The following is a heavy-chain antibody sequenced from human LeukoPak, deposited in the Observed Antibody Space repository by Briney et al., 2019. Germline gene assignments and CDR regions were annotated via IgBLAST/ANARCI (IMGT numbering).Heavy chain of an antibody. CDR2: INPNSGGT. Sequence: ASVKVSCTASGYTFTGYYMHWVRQAPGQGLEWMGWINPNSGGTNYAQKFQGRVTMTRDTSISTAYMELSRLRSDDTAVYYCARLGYYYDSSGYYYGWGQGTLVTVSS. V-gene: IGHV1-2*02. D-gene: IGHD3-22*01. CDR3: ARLGYYYDSSGYYYG. J-gene: IGHJ4*02. CDR1: GYTFTGYY.